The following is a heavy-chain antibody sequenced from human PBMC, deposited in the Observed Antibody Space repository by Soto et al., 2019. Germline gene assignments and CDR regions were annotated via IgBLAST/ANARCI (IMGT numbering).Heavy chain of an antibody. Sequence: QVQLVQSGAEVKKPGASVKVSCKASGYTFTMYAISWVRQAPGQGLEWMGWISAYNGNTNYAQKFQGRATMTTDTSTSTAYMEVRSLRSDDTAMYYCARSPAATGTSWFDPWGQGTLVTVSS. CDR2: ISAYNGNT. V-gene: IGHV1-18*04. CDR3: ARSPAATGTSWFDP. D-gene: IGHD6-13*01. CDR1: GYTFTMYA. J-gene: IGHJ5*02.